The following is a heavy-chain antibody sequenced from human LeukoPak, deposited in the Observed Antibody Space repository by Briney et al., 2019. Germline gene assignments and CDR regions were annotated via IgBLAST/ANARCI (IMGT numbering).Heavy chain of an antibody. J-gene: IGHJ4*02. V-gene: IGHV1-69*13. D-gene: IGHD5-24*01. Sequence: SVKVSCKASGGTFSSYAISWVRQAPGQGLEWMGGIIPIFGTANYAPKFQGRVTITADESTSTAYMELSSLRSEDTAVYYCASRNRDGYNGVDYWGQGTLVTVSS. CDR1: GGTFSSYA. CDR3: ASRNRDGYNGVDY. CDR2: IIPIFGTA.